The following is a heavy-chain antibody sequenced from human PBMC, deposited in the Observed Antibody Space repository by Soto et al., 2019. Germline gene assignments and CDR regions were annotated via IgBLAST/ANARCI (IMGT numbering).Heavy chain of an antibody. D-gene: IGHD2-2*01. CDR3: ARDPIVVVPAAIRLYYYYGMDV. V-gene: IGHV4-4*07. Sequence: QVQLQESGPGLVKPSETLSLTCTVSGGSISSYYGSWIRQPAGKGLEWIGRIYTSGSTNYNPSLRSRVTLSVDTSKNQFSLKLSSVTAADTAVYYCARDPIVVVPAAIRLYYYYGMDVWGQGTTVTVSS. CDR1: GGSISSYY. J-gene: IGHJ6*02. CDR2: IYTSGST.